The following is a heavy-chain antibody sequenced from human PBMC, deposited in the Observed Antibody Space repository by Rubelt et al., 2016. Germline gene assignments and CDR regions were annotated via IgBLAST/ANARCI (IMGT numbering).Heavy chain of an antibody. CDR1: GGTFSSYA. CDR3: ARYLGIEGDFDY. CDR2: IIPILGIA. Sequence: QVQLVQSGAEVKKPGSSVKVSCKASGGTFSSYAISWVRQAPGQGLEWMGRIIPILGIANYAQKFQGRVTMTADKATSTAYMELRSLRSDDTAVYYCARYLGIEGDFDYWGQGTLVTVSS. D-gene: IGHD7-27*01. V-gene: IGHV1-69*04. J-gene: IGHJ4*02.